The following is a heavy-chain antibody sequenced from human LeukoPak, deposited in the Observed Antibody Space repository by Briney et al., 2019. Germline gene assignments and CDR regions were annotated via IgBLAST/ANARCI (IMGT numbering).Heavy chain of an antibody. V-gene: IGHV1-2*02. D-gene: IGHD3-3*01. CDR2: INPNSGGT. Sequence: ASVKVSCRASGYTFTVYYMHWVRQAPGQGLEWMGWINPNSGGTNYAQKFQGRVTMTRDMSTSTVYMELSSLRSEDTAVYYCARELFDYFDYWGQGTLVTVSS. CDR1: GYTFTVYY. CDR3: ARELFDYFDY. J-gene: IGHJ4*02.